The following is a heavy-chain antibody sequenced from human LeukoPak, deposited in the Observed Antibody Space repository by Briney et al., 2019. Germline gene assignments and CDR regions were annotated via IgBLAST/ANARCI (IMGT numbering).Heavy chain of an antibody. CDR1: GGSISSSSYY. Sequence: SETLSLTCTVSGGSISSSSYYWGWIRQPPGKGLEWIGSIYYSGSTYYNPSLKSRVTISVDTSKNQFSLKLSSVTAADTAVYYCATTPRWLRFLEWLSGGNAFDIWGQGTMVTVSS. J-gene: IGHJ3*02. CDR3: ATTPRWLRFLEWLSGGNAFDI. CDR2: IYYSGST. D-gene: IGHD3-3*01. V-gene: IGHV4-39*01.